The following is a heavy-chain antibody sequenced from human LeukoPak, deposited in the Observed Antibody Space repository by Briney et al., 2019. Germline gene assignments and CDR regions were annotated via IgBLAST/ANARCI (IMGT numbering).Heavy chain of an antibody. D-gene: IGHD2-2*01. J-gene: IGHJ2*01. CDR3: ARDRKYDWYFDL. Sequence: PSETLSLTCSVSGGSIRGGTYYWGWIRQPPGKGLEWIGTIYYTGSTYYNRALKSRVTISVDTSNNQFSLKLNSVTAADTAVYYCARDRKYDWYFDLWGRGTLVTVSS. V-gene: IGHV4-39*07. CDR2: IYYTGST. CDR1: GGSIRGGTYY.